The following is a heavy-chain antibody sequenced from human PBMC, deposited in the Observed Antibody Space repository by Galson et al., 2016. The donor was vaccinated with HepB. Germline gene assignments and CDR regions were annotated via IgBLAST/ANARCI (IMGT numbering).Heavy chain of an antibody. D-gene: IGHD1-7*01. CDR3: ARDLLWELTTTHFLKDHLFDH. CDR1: GYTFTNYA. CDR2: INGGNGIT. V-gene: IGHV1-3*01. Sequence: SVKVSCKASGYTFTNYAMRWVRQAPGQRLEWMGWINGGNGITQCSQKFQGRATITRDTSASTAYMELRSLRSEDTAVYYCARDLLWELTTTHFLKDHLFDHWGQGSLVTVSS. J-gene: IGHJ4*02.